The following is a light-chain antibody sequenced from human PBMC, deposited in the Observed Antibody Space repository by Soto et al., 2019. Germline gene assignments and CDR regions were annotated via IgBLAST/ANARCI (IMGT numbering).Light chain of an antibody. CDR3: QQRSNWPQIT. CDR1: QSVSKY. Sequence: EIVLTQSPATLSLSPGERVTLSCRASQSVSKYLAWYQQKPGQAPRLLIHDASNRDTGIPARFSGSGSGTEFTLTISSLEPEDFGVYYCQQRSNWPQITFGGGTKVEIK. CDR2: DAS. V-gene: IGKV3-11*01. J-gene: IGKJ4*01.